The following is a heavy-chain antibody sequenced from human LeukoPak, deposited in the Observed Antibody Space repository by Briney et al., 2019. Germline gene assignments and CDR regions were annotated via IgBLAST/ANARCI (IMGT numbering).Heavy chain of an antibody. CDR1: GFTFSSYE. J-gene: IGHJ4*02. CDR2: ISSSGSTI. CDR3: AREYGSGSYID. Sequence: GGSLRLSCAASGFTFSSYEMNWVRQAPGKGLEWVSYISSSGSTIYYADSVKGRFTISRDNAKNSLYLQMNSLRAEDTAVYYCAREYGSGSYIDWGQGTLVTVSS. V-gene: IGHV3-48*03. D-gene: IGHD3-10*01.